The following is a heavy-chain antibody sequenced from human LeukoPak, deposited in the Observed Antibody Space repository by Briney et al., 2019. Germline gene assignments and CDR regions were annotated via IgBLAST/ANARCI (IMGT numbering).Heavy chain of an antibody. Sequence: SQTLSLTCTVSGGSISSGGYYWNWIRQPPGEGLEWIGYIYYSGSTNYNPSLKSRVTISVDTSKDQLSLKLSSVTAADTAVYYCARLGHQGFDYWGQGTLVTVSS. D-gene: IGHD1-26*01. CDR2: IYYSGST. CDR3: ARLGHQGFDY. J-gene: IGHJ4*02. CDR1: GGSISSGGYY. V-gene: IGHV4-61*08.